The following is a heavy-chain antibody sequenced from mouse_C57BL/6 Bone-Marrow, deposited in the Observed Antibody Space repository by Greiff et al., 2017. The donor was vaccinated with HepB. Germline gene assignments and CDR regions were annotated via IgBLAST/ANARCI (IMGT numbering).Heavy chain of an antibody. Sequence: EVQLVESGPELVKPGASVKISCKASGYSFTGYYMNWVKQSPEKSLEWIGEINPSTGGTTYNQKFKAKATLTVDKSSSTAYMQLKSLTSEDSAVYYCASYSNYPAYWGQGTLVTVSA. CDR2: INPSTGGT. CDR1: GYSFTGYY. CDR3: ASYSNYPAY. V-gene: IGHV1-42*01. D-gene: IGHD2-5*01. J-gene: IGHJ3*01.